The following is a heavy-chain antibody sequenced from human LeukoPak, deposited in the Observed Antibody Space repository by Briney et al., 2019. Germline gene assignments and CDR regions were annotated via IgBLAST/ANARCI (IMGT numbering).Heavy chain of an antibody. CDR2: IIPIFGTA. V-gene: IGHV1-69*06. CDR3: ARGYYDSSGYYSETFDY. D-gene: IGHD3-22*01. Sequence: EASVKVSCKASGGTLSSYAISWVRQAPGQGLDWMGGIIPIFGTANYAQKFQGRVTITADKSTSTAYMELSSLRSEDTAVYYCARGYYDSSGYYSETFDYWGQGTLVTVSS. CDR1: GGTLSSYA. J-gene: IGHJ4*02.